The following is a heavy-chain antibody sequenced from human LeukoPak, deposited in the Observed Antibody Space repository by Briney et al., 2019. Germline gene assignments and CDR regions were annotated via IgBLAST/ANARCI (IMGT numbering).Heavy chain of an antibody. CDR1: GFTFSSYA. V-gene: IGHV3-30*04. D-gene: IGHD5-12*01. Sequence: GGSRRLSCAVLGFTFSSYATHGVRRAPGKGWEWGADISHDGSNKFYADYVKGRFTISRDNSKNTLYLQMTSLRAEDTAVYYCARVKGMRGYSGYDPLYYYYGMDVWGQETTVTVPS. CDR3: ARVKGMRGYSGYDPLYYYYGMDV. CDR2: ISHDGSNK. J-gene: IGHJ6*02.